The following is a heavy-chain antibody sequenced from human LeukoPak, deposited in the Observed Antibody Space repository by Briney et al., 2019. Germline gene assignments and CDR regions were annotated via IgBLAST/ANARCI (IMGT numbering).Heavy chain of an antibody. CDR2: TNHSGNT. J-gene: IGHJ4*02. CDR3: ARDQLGKNY. Sequence: KPSETPSLTCAVYGGSFSVFHWGGIPQPPREGLEWIGETNHSGNTNYSPSLKSRVTISVDTSKTQFSLKLTSVTAADTAVYYCARDQLGKNYWGQGTLVTVSS. V-gene: IGHV4-34*01. D-gene: IGHD2-2*01. CDR1: GGSFSVFH.